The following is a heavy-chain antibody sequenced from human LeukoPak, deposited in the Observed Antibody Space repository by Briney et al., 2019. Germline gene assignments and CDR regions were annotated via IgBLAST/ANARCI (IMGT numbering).Heavy chain of an antibody. J-gene: IGHJ4*02. Sequence: GASVKVSRKASGYTFTSYDINWVRQATGQGLEWMGWMNPNSGNTGYAQKFQGRVTMTRNTSISTAYMELSSLRSEDTAVYYCARGRPSGEADYGGNSVGYWGQGTLVTVSS. CDR3: ARGRPSGEADYGGNSVGY. D-gene: IGHD4-23*01. CDR2: MNPNSGNT. V-gene: IGHV1-8*01. CDR1: GYTFTSYD.